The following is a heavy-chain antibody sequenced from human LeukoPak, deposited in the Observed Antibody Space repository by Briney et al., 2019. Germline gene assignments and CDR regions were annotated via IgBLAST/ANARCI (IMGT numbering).Heavy chain of an antibody. D-gene: IGHD2-15*01. V-gene: IGHV1-18*01. CDR1: GYTFTSYG. CDR2: ISAYNGNT. CDR3: ASGINTCSGGSCYSDYYYGMDV. Sequence: GASVKVSCMASGYTFTSYGISWVRQAPGQGLEWMGWISAYNGNTNYAQKLQGRVTMTTDTSTSTAYMELRSLRSDDTAVYYCASGINTCSGGSCYSDYYYGMDVWGQGTTVTVSS. J-gene: IGHJ6*02.